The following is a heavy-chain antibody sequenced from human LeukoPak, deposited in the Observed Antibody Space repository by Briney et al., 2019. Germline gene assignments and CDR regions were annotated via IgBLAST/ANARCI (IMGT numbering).Heavy chain of an antibody. Sequence: PGGSLRLSCAASGFTFSSYEMNWVRQAPGKGLEWVSYISSSSGSTIYYADSVKGRFTISRDNAKNSLYLQMNSLRAEDTAVYYCARDGAKYDYWGQGTLVTVSS. V-gene: IGHV3-48*03. CDR3: ARDGAKYDY. J-gene: IGHJ4*02. CDR2: ISSSSGSTI. D-gene: IGHD2-2*01. CDR1: GFTFSSYE.